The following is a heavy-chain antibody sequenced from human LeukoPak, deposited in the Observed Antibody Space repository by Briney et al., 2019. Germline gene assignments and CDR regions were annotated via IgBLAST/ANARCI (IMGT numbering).Heavy chain of an antibody. CDR1: GGSISSGGYS. CDR3: ARALQPYYYGSGSYLDY. J-gene: IGHJ4*02. CDR2: IYHSGST. Sequence: SETLSLTCAVSGGSISSGGYSWSWIRQPPGKGLEWIGYIYHSGSTYYNPSLKSRVTISVDRSKNQFSLKLSSVTAADTAVYYCARALQPYYYGSGSYLDYWGQGTLVTVSS. V-gene: IGHV4-30-2*01. D-gene: IGHD3-10*01.